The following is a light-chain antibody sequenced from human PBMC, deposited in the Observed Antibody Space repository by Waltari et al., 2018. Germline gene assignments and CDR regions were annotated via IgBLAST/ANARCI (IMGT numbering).Light chain of an antibody. J-gene: IGKJ2*01. V-gene: IGKV1-5*03. CDR3: HQYDDVPYT. CDR2: EAS. CDR1: QTVSRF. Sequence: DIQMTQTPSTLSASVGDRVTITRRASQTVSRFLAWYQQKSGKAPNLLIYEASILESGVPSRFSGSGSGTEFTLTISSLQPDDSATYYCHQYDDVPYTFGQGTKLEIK.